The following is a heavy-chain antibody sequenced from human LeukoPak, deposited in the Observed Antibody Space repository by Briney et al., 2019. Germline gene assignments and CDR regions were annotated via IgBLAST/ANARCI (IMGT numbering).Heavy chain of an antibody. Sequence: SETLSLTCAVYDGSFSGYYWSWIRQPPGKGLEWIGEINHSGSTNYNPSLKSRVTISVDTSKNQFSLKLSSVTAADTAVYYCARRRVTMVRGVPFDYWGQGTLVTVSS. CDR2: INHSGST. D-gene: IGHD3-10*01. V-gene: IGHV4-34*01. CDR3: ARRRVTMVRGVPFDY. J-gene: IGHJ4*02. CDR1: DGSFSGYY.